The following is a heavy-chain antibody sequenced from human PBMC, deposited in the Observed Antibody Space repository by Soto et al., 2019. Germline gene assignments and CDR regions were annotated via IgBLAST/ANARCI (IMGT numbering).Heavy chain of an antibody. Sequence: SETLSLTCSVSGGSSSSDYWSWIRQPAGKGLEWIGRIYTTGITKYNPSLKSRVTMSVDTSKNQFSLRLSSVTAADTAVYYCAREARGGYSGIFDCWAQGTLVTVSS. CDR3: AREARGGYSGIFDC. J-gene: IGHJ4*02. CDR1: GGSSSSDY. CDR2: IYTTGIT. V-gene: IGHV4-4*07. D-gene: IGHD1-26*01.